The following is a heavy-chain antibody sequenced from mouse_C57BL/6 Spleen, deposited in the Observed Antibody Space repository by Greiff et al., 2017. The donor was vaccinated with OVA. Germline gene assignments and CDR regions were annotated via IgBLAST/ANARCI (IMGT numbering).Heavy chain of an antibody. V-gene: IGHV1-80*01. CDR2: IYPGDGDT. J-gene: IGHJ3*01. CDR1: GYAFSSYW. CDR3: ASNYGSSYGWFAY. Sequence: QVQLQQSGAELVKPGASVKISCKASGYAFSSYWMNWVKQRPGKGLEWIGQIYPGDGDTKYNGKFKGKATLTADKSSTTAYMQLSSLTPEDSTVFFWASNYGSSYGWFAYWGQGTLVTVSA. D-gene: IGHD1-1*01.